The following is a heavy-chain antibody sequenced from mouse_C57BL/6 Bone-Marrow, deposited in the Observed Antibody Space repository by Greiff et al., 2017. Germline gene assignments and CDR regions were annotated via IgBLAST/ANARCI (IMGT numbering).Heavy chain of an antibody. CDR2: FYPGSGSI. CDR1: GYTFTEYT. CDR3: ARHEDGYGSSYVAWFAY. Sequence: VMLVESGAELVKPGASVKLSCKASGYTFTEYTIHWVKQRSGQGLEWIGWFYPGSGSIKYNEKFKDKATLTADKSSSTVYMELSRLTSEDSAVYFCARHEDGYGSSYVAWFAYWGQGTLVTVSA. D-gene: IGHD1-1*01. V-gene: IGHV1-62-2*01. J-gene: IGHJ3*01.